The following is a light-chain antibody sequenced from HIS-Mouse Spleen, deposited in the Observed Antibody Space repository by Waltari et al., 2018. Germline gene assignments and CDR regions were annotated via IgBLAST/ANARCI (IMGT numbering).Light chain of an antibody. J-gene: IGLJ3*02. CDR1: SSDVGCYNY. CDR2: EVS. Sequence: QSALTQPASVSGSPGQSTTISCTGTSSDVGCYNYVSWYQQHPGKAPTLMIYEVSNRHYGVSKRFSGSKSGNTASLTISGIQAEDDADYYCSSYTSSSTLVFGGGTKLTVL. CDR3: SSYTSSSTLV. V-gene: IGLV2-14*01.